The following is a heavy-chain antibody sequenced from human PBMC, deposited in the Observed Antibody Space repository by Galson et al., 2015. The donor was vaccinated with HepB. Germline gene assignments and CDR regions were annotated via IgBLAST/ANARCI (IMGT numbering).Heavy chain of an antibody. Sequence: SLRLSCAASGFTFDDYGMSWVRQAPGKGLEWVSGINWNGGSTGYADSVKGRFTISRDNAKNSLYLQMNSLRAEDTALYYCARDPLRSGYYYGMDVWGQGTTVTVSS. V-gene: IGHV3-20*04. CDR2: INWNGGST. D-gene: IGHD2-15*01. CDR3: ARDPLRSGYYYGMDV. J-gene: IGHJ6*02. CDR1: GFTFDDYG.